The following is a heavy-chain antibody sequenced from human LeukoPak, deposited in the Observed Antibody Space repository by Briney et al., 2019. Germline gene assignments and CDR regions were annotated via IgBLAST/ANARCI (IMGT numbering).Heavy chain of an antibody. V-gene: IGHV4-59*01. CDR3: ARAPTYYDFWSGYFDY. J-gene: IGHJ4*02. Sequence: SETLSLTCTVSGGSISSYYWSWLRQPPGKGLEWIGYIYYSGSTNYNPSLKSRVTISVDTSKNQFSLKLSSVTAADTAVYYCARAPTYYDFWSGYFDYWGQGTLVTVSS. CDR2: IYYSGST. D-gene: IGHD3-3*01. CDR1: GGSISSYY.